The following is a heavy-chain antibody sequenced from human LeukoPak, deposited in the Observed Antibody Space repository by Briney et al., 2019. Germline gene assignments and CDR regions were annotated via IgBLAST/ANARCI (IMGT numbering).Heavy chain of an antibody. V-gene: IGHV4-34*01. CDR2: IYESGTT. D-gene: IGHD2-15*01. J-gene: IGHJ4*02. CDR1: GESLNSYY. CDR3: ARGAWATRLGS. Sequence: SETLSLTCAVYGESLNSYYWSWVRQPPGEGLEWIGEIYESGTTEYNPSLKSRVTISMVPSKQQFSLSLSSVTVADTAVYYCARGAWATRLGSWGLGTPVIVSS.